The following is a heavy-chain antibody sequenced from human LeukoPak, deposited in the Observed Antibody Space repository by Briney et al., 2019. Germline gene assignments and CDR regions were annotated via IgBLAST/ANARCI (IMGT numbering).Heavy chain of an antibody. CDR1: GFSISSGYL. J-gene: IGHJ4*02. D-gene: IGHD2-8*01. Sequence: KASETLSLTFTVSGFSISSGYLWGWIRQPPGKGLQWIATVHHGGNTYYNPSLESRLTTSMDTSKNQFSLNLKSVTAADTAIYYCVRVNGFHHFDYWGQGTPVTVSS. V-gene: IGHV4-38-2*02. CDR3: VRVNGFHHFDY. CDR2: VHHGGNT.